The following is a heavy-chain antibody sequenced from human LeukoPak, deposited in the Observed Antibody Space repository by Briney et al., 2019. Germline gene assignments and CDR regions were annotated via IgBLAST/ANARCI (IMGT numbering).Heavy chain of an antibody. Sequence: PSETLSLTCTVSGGSISSYYWSWIRQPPGKGLEWIGYIYYSGSTNYNPSLKSRVTISVDTSKNQFSLKLSSVTAADTAVYYCARDRWGTMVRGVSGMDVWGQGTTVTVSS. CDR1: GGSISSYY. CDR2: IYYSGST. V-gene: IGHV4-59*01. J-gene: IGHJ6*02. D-gene: IGHD3-10*01. CDR3: ARDRWGTMVRGVSGMDV.